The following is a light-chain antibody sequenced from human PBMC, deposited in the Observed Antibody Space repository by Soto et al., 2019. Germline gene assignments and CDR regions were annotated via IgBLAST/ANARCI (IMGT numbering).Light chain of an antibody. CDR2: GNI. CDR3: CSSGGSPTYV. Sequence: QSVLTQPPSMSGAPGQRVTISCTGSSSNIGAGYDVHWYQQLPGTAPKLLIYGNINRPSGVPDRFSGSKSGTSASLTISGLKVEDEADYYCCSSGGSPTYVFGTGTKVTVL. J-gene: IGLJ1*01. V-gene: IGLV1-40*01. CDR1: SSNIGAGYD.